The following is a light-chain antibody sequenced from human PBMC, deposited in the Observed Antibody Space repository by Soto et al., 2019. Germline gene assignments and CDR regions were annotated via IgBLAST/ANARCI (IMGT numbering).Light chain of an antibody. CDR1: SSNIGSNT. CDR2: GQS. J-gene: IGLJ2*01. V-gene: IGLV1-44*01. Sequence: QSVLTQPPSASGTPGQRVTVSCSGSSSNIGSNTVNWYQQLPGTAPKLLIYGQSQRPSGVPDRFSGSKSGTSASLAISGLQSEDEVDYYWEVGDDSLDGRVFGGGTKLTVL. CDR3: EVGDDSLDGRV.